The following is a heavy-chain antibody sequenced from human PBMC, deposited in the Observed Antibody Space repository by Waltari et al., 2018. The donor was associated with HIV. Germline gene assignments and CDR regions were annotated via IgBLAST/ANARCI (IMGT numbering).Heavy chain of an antibody. J-gene: IGHJ6*02. V-gene: IGHV3-74*01. CDR2: INSDGSRT. CDR1: GFTFSSYW. Sequence: EVQLVESGGGLVQPGGSLRPSCAASGFTFSSYWMHWVRQAPWKGLVGVSRINSDGSRTSYAGSVKGRVTISRDNAKIPLYLQMNSLRAEDTGVYYCATFRDYYYYGMDVWGQGTTVTVSS. D-gene: IGHD3-16*01. CDR3: ATFRDYYYYGMDV.